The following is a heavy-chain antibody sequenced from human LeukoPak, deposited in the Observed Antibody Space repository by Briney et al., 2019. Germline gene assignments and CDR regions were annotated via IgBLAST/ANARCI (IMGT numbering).Heavy chain of an antibody. CDR1: GFTFSSYS. CDR2: ISSSSSTI. CDR3: ARDLHSSGYYYQYGMDV. J-gene: IGHJ6*02. V-gene: IGHV3-48*04. D-gene: IGHD3-22*01. Sequence: GGSLRLSCAASGFTFSSYSMNWVRQAPGKGLEWVSYISSSSSTIYYADSVKGRFTISRDNAKNSLYLQMNSLRAEDTAVYYCARDLHSSGYYYQYGMDVWGQGTTVTVSS.